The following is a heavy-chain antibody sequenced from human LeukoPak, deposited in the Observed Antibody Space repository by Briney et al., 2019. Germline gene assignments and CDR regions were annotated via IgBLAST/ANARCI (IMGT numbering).Heavy chain of an antibody. CDR3: ARDQAARTTHSSGMDV. CDR2: INPAGGTT. V-gene: IGHV1-46*01. D-gene: IGHD1/OR15-1a*01. CDR1: GYTFTSFY. J-gene: IGHJ6*02. Sequence: ASVTVSCKASGYTFTSFYMHWVRQAPGQGLEWMGVINPAGGTTRYAPDFQGRLTMTRDTSTNTFYMELSSLRSDDTAVYYCARDQAARTTHSSGMDVWGQGTTVTVSS.